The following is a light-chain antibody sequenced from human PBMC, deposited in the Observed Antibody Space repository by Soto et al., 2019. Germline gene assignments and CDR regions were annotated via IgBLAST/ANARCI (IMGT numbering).Light chain of an antibody. V-gene: IGLV3-21*02. Sequence: SYELTQPPSVSVAPGQTARITCGGNDIGSKSVHWYQQKPGQAPVLVVYDDSERPSGIPERFSGSNPGNTATLTISRVEAGDEADYFCQVWDSSSDHWVFGGGTKLTVL. J-gene: IGLJ3*02. CDR3: QVWDSSSDHWV. CDR1: DIGSKS. CDR2: DDS.